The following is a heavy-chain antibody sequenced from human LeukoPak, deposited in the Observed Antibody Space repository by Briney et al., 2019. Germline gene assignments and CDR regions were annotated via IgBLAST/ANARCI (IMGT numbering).Heavy chain of an antibody. J-gene: IGHJ4*02. D-gene: IGHD3-22*01. CDR2: IYYSGST. Sequence: SETLSLTCTVSGGSISSSSYYWGWIRQPPGKGLEWIGSIYYSGSTYYNPSLKSRVTISIDTSKNQFSLKLSSVTAADTAVYYCARVGEDSSGYYYYYFDYWGQGTLVTVSS. CDR3: ARVGEDSSGYYYYYFDY. CDR1: GGSISSSSYY. V-gene: IGHV4-39*07.